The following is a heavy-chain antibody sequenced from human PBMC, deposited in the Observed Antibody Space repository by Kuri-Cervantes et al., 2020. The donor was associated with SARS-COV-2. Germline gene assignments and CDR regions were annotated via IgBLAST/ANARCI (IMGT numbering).Heavy chain of an antibody. CDR3: ARAYGFLRYIYYMDV. CDR2: VNHRGDT. CDR1: GETFSGYY. V-gene: IGHV4-34*01. Sequence: GSLRLSCAFYGETFSGYYWTWIRQSPGRGLEWIGEVNHRGDTNYNPSLKSRVTIPVDTSNNQFSLHLNSVTAADTAVYHCARAYGFLRYIYYMDVWGKGTTVTVSS. D-gene: IGHD3-9*01. J-gene: IGHJ6*03.